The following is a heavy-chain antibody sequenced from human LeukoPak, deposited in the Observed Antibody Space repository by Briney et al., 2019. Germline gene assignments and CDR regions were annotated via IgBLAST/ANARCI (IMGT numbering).Heavy chain of an antibody. D-gene: IGHD6-19*01. CDR2: IYYSGST. J-gene: IGHJ5*02. CDR3: ARKIAVAGGGFDP. CDR1: GGSISSGGYY. Sequence: SETLSLTCTVSGGSISSGGYYWSWIRQHPGKGLEWIGYIYYSGSTNYNPSLKSRVTISVDTSKNQFSLKLSSVTAADTAVYYCARKIAVAGGGFDPWGQGTLVTVSS. V-gene: IGHV4-61*08.